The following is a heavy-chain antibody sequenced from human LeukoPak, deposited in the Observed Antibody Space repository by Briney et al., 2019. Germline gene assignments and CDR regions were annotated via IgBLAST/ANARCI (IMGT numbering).Heavy chain of an antibody. CDR2: IHQNGNT. CDR3: ARHMSGYSYGFRAHDY. CDR1: GVSISSSY. Sequence: SETLSLTCSVSGVSISSSYWSWIRQPPGKRLELIGFIHQNGNTNYNPSLKSRVTMSVDTSKNQFSLQMSSVTAADTAAYYCARHMSGYSYGFRAHDYWGQGTLVTVSS. D-gene: IGHD5-18*01. J-gene: IGHJ4*02. V-gene: IGHV4-59*08.